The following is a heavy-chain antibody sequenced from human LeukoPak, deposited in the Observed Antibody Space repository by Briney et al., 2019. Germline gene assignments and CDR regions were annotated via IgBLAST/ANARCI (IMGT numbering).Heavy chain of an antibody. V-gene: IGHV3-9*01. J-gene: IGHJ6*03. CDR2: ISSNSGRV. Sequence: GGSLRLSCAASDFTFDDYAMHWVRQAPGKGLGWVSGISSNSGRVGYAESVKGRFTISRDNARNSLYLQMNSLRPDDTALYYCVKDIGVDYYGSGSYYTEDYYHYLDVWGRGTTVTVSS. D-gene: IGHD3-10*01. CDR3: VKDIGVDYYGSGSYYTEDYYHYLDV. CDR1: DFTFDDYA.